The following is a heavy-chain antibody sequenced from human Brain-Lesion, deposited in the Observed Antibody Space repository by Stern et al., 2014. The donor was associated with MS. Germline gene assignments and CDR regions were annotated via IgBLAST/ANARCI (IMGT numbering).Heavy chain of an antibody. D-gene: IGHD3-10*01. V-gene: IGHV3-74*02. CDR2: VNNDGRRT. CDR3: ARGERWFDS. CDR1: GFTFSNYW. J-gene: IGHJ5*01. Sequence: EVQLLESGGGLVQPGGSLRLSCAASGFTFSNYWMHWVRQAPGKGLVWVSRVNNDGRRTSYADSVKGRFTMSRDNVKNTLYLQMNSLRVEDTAIYYCARGERWFDSWGQGTLVTVSS.